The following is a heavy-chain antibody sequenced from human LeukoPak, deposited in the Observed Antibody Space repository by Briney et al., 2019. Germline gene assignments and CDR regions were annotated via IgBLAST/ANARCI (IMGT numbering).Heavy chain of an antibody. V-gene: IGHV4-30-2*01. CDR2: IYHSGST. CDR3: ARADPHGYLFDY. D-gene: IGHD5-18*01. CDR1: GGSISSGGYS. Sequence: SQTLSLTCAVSGGSISSGGYSWSWIRQPPGKGLEWIGYIYHSGSTYYHPSLNIRVNISVDTSKNQFSLKLSSVTAADTAVYYCARADPHGYLFDYWGQGTLVTVSS. J-gene: IGHJ4*02.